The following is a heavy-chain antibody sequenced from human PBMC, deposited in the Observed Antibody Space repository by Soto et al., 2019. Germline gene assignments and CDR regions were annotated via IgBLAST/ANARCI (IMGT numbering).Heavy chain of an antibody. Sequence: SGPTLVNPTQTLTLTCTFSGFSLSTSGVGVGWIRQPPGKDLEWLALIYWNDDKRYSPSLKSRLTITKDTSKNQVVLTMTNMDPVDTATYYCAHRQSRYCSSTSCYLRGYNWFDPWGQGTLVTVSS. CDR2: IYWNDDK. D-gene: IGHD2-2*01. CDR3: AHRQSRYCSSTSCYLRGYNWFDP. V-gene: IGHV2-5*01. CDR1: GFSLSTSGVG. J-gene: IGHJ5*02.